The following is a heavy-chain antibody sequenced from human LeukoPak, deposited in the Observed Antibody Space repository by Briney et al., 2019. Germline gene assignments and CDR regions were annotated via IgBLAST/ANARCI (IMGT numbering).Heavy chain of an antibody. J-gene: IGHJ4*02. CDR3: AKGILGYCSSTSCYTLFDY. Sequence: RASLRLSCAASGFTFSSYAMSWIRQAPGKGLEWVSAISGSGGSTYYADSVKGRFTISRDNSKNTLYLQMNSLRAEDTAVYYCAKGILGYCSSTSCYTLFDYWGQGTLVTVSS. CDR2: ISGSGGST. CDR1: GFTFSSYA. D-gene: IGHD2-2*02. V-gene: IGHV3-23*01.